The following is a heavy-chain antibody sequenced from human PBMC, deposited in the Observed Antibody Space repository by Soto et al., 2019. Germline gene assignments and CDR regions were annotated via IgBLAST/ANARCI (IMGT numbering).Heavy chain of an antibody. J-gene: IGHJ3*02. CDR2: ISSSSSYI. Sequence: PGGSLRLSCAASGFTFSNAWINWVRHAPGKGLEWVSSISSSSSYIYYADSVKGRFTISRDNAKNSLYLQMNSLRAEDTAVYYCARDPSDWWVVVVAARAFDIWGQGTMVTVSS. D-gene: IGHD2-15*01. V-gene: IGHV3-21*01. CDR3: ARDPSDWWVVVVAARAFDI. CDR1: GFTFSNAW.